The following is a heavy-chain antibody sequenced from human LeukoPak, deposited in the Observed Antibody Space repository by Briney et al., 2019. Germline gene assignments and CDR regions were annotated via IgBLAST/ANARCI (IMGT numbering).Heavy chain of an antibody. Sequence: PSETLSLTCAVYGGSFSGYYWSWIRQPPGKGLGWIGEINHSGSTNYNPSLKSRVTISVDTSKNQFSLHLNSVTPDDTALYYCARGGLVRGSLNSLTAFDIWGQGTMVTVSS. CDR3: ARGGLVRGSLNSLTAFDI. D-gene: IGHD3-10*01. CDR2: INHSGST. CDR1: GGSFSGYY. V-gene: IGHV4-34*01. J-gene: IGHJ3*02.